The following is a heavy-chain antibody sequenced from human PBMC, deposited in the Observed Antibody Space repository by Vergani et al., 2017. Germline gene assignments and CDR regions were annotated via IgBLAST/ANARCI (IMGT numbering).Heavy chain of an antibody. D-gene: IGHD6-19*01. Sequence: QVQLVQSGAEVKKPGSSVKVSCKASGGTFSSYAISWVRQAPGQGLEWMGRIIPILGIANYAQKFQGRVTITADKSTSTAYMELSSLTSEDTAVYYCARDKGWGAFDIWGQGTMVTVSS. CDR3: ARDKGWGAFDI. J-gene: IGHJ3*02. V-gene: IGHV1-69*04. CDR2: IIPILGIA. CDR1: GGTFSSYA.